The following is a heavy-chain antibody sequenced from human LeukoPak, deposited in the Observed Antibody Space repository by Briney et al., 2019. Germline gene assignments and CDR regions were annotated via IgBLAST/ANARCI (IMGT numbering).Heavy chain of an antibody. CDR1: GFTFSSYA. V-gene: IGHV3-30-3*01. CDR3: ARDKGVADTAMVFDY. Sequence: GGSLRLSCAASGFTFSSYAMHWVRQAPGKGLEWVAVISYDGSNKYYADSVKGRFTISRDNSKNTLYLQMNSLRAEDTAVYYCARDKGVADTAMVFDYWGQGTLVTVSS. J-gene: IGHJ4*02. CDR2: ISYDGSNK. D-gene: IGHD5-18*01.